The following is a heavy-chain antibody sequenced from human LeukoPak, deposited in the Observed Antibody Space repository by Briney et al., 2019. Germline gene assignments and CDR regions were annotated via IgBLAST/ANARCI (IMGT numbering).Heavy chain of an antibody. D-gene: IGHD2-2*01. CDR2: IRSKANSYAT. CDR3: TRHCSSTSCYDWGFNY. Sequence: GGSLKLSCAASGFTFSGSAMHWVRQASGEGLEWVGRIRSKANSYATAYAASVKGRFTISRDHSKNTAYLQMNSLKTEDTAVYYCTRHCSSTSCYDWGFNYWGQGTLVTVSS. CDR1: GFTFSGSA. V-gene: IGHV3-73*01. J-gene: IGHJ4*02.